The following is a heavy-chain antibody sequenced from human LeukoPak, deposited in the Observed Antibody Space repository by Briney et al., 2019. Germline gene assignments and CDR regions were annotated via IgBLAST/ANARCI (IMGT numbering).Heavy chain of an antibody. J-gene: IGHJ3*02. CDR3: ARVMREWSSDAFDI. CDR1: GGSMSGYY. V-gene: IGHV4-59*01. D-gene: IGHD3-3*01. Sequence: SETLSLTCTVSGGSMSGYYWSWIRQPPGKGLEWIGYIYYSGSTNYNPSLKSRVTISVDTSKNQFSLKLSSVTAADTAVYYCARVMREWSSDAFDIWGQGTMVTVSS. CDR2: IYYSGST.